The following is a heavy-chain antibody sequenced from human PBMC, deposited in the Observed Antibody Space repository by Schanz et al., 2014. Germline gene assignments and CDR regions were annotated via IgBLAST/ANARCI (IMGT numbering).Heavy chain of an antibody. J-gene: IGHJ3*02. V-gene: IGHV1-18*01. CDR3: ARDIQYHYDTSGPVGAFDI. D-gene: IGHD3-22*01. CDR2: INGYNAHT. Sequence: QVQLVQSGAEVKKPGASVKVSCKASGYTFTSSVFSWVRQAPGQGLEWMGWINGYNAHTNYAQKFQGRVTMTTDTSTSTVYMELRSLRSDDTAVYYCARDIQYHYDTSGPVGAFDIWGQGTVVTVSS. CDR1: GYTFTSSV.